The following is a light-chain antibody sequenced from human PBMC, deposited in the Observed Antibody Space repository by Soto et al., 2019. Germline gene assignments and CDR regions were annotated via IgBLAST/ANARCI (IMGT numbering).Light chain of an antibody. CDR3: QQYGSSPWT. CDR2: GAS. V-gene: IGKV3-20*01. Sequence: EIVLTQSPSTLSLSPGERATLSCRASQSVTSTHLAWYQQKPGQAPRLLIYGASSRATGIPDRFSGSGSGTGFTLTISRLEPEDLAVYYCQQYGSSPWTFGQGTKVEIK. CDR1: QSVTSTH. J-gene: IGKJ1*01.